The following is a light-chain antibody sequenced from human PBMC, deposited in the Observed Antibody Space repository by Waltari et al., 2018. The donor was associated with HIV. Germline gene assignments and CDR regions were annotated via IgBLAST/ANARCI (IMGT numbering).Light chain of an antibody. CDR3: QQRSNWPPEIT. J-gene: IGKJ5*01. V-gene: IGKV3-11*01. Sequence: EIVLTQPPATLSLSPGERATLSCRASQSVNTYLAWYQQKPGQAPRLLIYDASNRATGIPARFSGSGSVTDFTLTISSLEPEDFAVYYCQQRSNWPPEITFGQGTRLEIK. CDR2: DAS. CDR1: QSVNTY.